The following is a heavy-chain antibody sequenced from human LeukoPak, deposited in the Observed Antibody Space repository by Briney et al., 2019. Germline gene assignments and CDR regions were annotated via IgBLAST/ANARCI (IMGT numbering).Heavy chain of an antibody. D-gene: IGHD6-13*01. CDR2: ISGSGGST. Sequence: PGGSLRLSCAASGFTFSSYAMSWVRQAPRKGLEWVSAISGSGGSTYYADSVKGRFTISRDNSKNTLYLQMNSLRAEDTAVYYCAKVRHLMVAAAGTNWFDPWGQGTLVTVSS. CDR3: AKVRHLMVAAAGTNWFDP. V-gene: IGHV3-23*01. J-gene: IGHJ5*02. CDR1: GFTFSSYA.